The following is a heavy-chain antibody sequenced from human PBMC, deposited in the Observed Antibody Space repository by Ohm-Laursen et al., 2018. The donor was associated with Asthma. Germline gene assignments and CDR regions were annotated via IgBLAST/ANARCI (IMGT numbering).Heavy chain of an antibody. D-gene: IGHD6-13*01. CDR3: ARGGPSYSSSRLYDY. CDR1: GGSFSGYY. CDR2: INHSGST. Sequence: TLSLTCAVYGGSFSGYYWSWIRQPPGKGLEWIGEINHSGSTNYNPSLKSRVTISVDTSKNQFSLKLSSVTAADTAVYYCARGGPSYSSSRLYDYWGQGTLVTVSS. J-gene: IGHJ4*02. V-gene: IGHV4-34*01.